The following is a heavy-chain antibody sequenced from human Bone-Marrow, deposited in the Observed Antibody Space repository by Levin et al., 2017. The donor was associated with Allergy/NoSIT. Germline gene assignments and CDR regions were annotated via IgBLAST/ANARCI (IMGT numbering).Heavy chain of an antibody. CDR1: GGSISSANYY. CDR2: IYYSGST. D-gene: IGHD3-22*01. V-gene: IGHV4-39*01. CDR3: ATAPREDYDSSGYYFFES. J-gene: IGHJ4*02. Sequence: SETLSLTCTVSGGSISSANYYWGWIRQSPGKGLEWIGSIYYSGSTYYNPSLKSRVTISVDTSNNQFALNLSSVTAADTTVYYCATAPREDYDSSGYYFFESWGQGNLVTVSS.